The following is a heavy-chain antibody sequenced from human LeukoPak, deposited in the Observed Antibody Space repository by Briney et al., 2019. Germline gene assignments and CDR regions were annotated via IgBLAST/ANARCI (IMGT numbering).Heavy chain of an antibody. J-gene: IGHJ2*01. V-gene: IGHV4-59*01. CDR1: GGSISGYY. CDR2: IYYGGNT. Sequence: SETLSLACTVSGGSISGYYWSWIRQPPGEGLEWIGYIYYGGNTNYNPSLKSRVTISVDTKNQFSLNLSSVTAADTAVYYCARVPSRFGSSTWYFDLWGRGTLVAVSS. D-gene: IGHD3-10*01. CDR3: ARVPSRFGSSTWYFDL.